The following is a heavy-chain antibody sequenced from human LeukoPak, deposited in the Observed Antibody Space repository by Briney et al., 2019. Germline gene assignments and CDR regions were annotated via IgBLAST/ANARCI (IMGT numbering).Heavy chain of an antibody. J-gene: IGHJ4*02. CDR3: PRDGYSGTDAL. D-gene: IGHD5-12*01. V-gene: IGHV4-59*01. CDR2: VYHSGST. Sequence: SETLSLTCTVVGGFISTYYWSWIRQPAGKGLEWIGYVYHSGSTKYNPSLKGRAPISQDTSQNQFSLKLGSVTPTAPAVFYFPRDGYSGTDALWGQGTLVTVSS. CDR1: GGFISTYY.